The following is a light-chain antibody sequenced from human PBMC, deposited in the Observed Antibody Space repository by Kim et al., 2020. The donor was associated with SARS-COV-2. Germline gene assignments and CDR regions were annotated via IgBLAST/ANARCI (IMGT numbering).Light chain of an antibody. V-gene: IGLV2-11*01. CDR1: GSDVGGYNY. CDR2: DVN. CDR3: CSYAPTYTAV. J-gene: IGLJ6*01. Sequence: QSALTQPRSVSGSPGQAVTIFCTGTGSDVGGYNYVSWYQQHPGKVPKLLIYDVNRRPSGVPDRFSGSKSGNTASLTISGLQPEDEADYYCCSYAPTYTAVFGGGTKVTVL.